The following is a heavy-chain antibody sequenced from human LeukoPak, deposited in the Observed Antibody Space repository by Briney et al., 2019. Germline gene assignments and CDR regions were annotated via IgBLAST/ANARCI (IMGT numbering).Heavy chain of an antibody. CDR3: ARDLPPLYYDSSGFPLDY. D-gene: IGHD3-22*01. Sequence: GGSLRLSCAASGFTFNSYVMSWVRQAPGKGLEWVSTISGSGDSTDYADSLKGRFTISRDNAKNSLYLQMNSLRAEDTAVYYCARDLPPLYYDSSGFPLDYWGQGTLVTVSS. V-gene: IGHV3-23*01. J-gene: IGHJ4*02. CDR1: GFTFNSYV. CDR2: ISGSGDST.